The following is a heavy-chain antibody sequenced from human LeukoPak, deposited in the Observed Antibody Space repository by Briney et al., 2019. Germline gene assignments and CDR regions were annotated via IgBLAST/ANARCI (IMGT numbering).Heavy chain of an antibody. V-gene: IGHV4-38-2*02. J-gene: IGHJ5*02. CDR2: IYQIGGT. CDR1: GYSTIIVYY. D-gene: IGHD6-13*01. CDR3: ARRLAAAGTRFFDP. Sequence: SETLSLTCTVSGYSTIIVYYWGWIRQPPGKGLEWIGTIYQIGGTYYNPSLKRRVIISVDTSKNKFSLRLSSVTDADTVVYYCARRLAAAGTRFFDPWGQGTLVTVSS.